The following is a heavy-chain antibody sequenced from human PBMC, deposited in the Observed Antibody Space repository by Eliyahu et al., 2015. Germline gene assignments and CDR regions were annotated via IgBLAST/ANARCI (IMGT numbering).Heavy chain of an antibody. CDR3: ATTLREGGYCTNGVCAVDAFDT. J-gene: IGHJ3*02. Sequence: QVQLQQWGAGLLKPSETLSLTXAVYGGSFXXFYWSWIRXPPGKGLEWIGEIXHSGRTNYNPSLKSRVTISVDTSNNQFSLRLTSVTAADTAVYYCATTLREGGYCTNGVCAVDAFDTWGQGTMVTVSS. D-gene: IGHD2-8*01. CDR1: GGSFXXFY. CDR2: IXHSGRT. V-gene: IGHV4-34*01.